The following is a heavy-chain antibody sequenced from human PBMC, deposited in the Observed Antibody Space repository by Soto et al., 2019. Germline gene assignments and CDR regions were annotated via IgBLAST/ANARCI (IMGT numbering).Heavy chain of an antibody. CDR3: ARDLLNYYDSSGYMKIDAFDI. CDR2: IIPILGIA. D-gene: IGHD3-22*01. CDR1: GGTFSSYT. V-gene: IGHV1-69*08. J-gene: IGHJ3*02. Sequence: QVQLVQSGAEVKKPGSSVKVSCKASGGTFSSYTISWVRQAPGQGLEWMGRIIPILGIANYAQKFQGRVTITADKSTSTAYMELSSLRSEDTAVYYCARDLLNYYDSSGYMKIDAFDIWGQGTMVTVSS.